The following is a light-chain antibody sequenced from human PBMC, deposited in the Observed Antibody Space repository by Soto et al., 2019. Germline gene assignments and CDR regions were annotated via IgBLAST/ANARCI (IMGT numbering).Light chain of an antibody. CDR1: SLHNSYA. V-gene: IGLV4-69*01. J-gene: IGLJ3*02. Sequence: QSVLTQPPSASASLGASVKLTCTLSSLHNSYAIAWHQQQPEKGPRYLMKLNSDGSHSKGDGIPDRFSGSSSGAERYLTISSLQSEDEADYYCQTWSTDIRVFGGGTKVTVL. CDR2: LNSDGSH. CDR3: QTWSTDIRV.